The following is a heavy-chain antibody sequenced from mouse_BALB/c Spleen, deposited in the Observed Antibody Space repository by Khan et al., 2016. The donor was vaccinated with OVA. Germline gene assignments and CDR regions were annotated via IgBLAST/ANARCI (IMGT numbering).Heavy chain of an antibody. J-gene: IGHJ3*01. V-gene: IGHV2-2*02. CDR2: IWSGGST. Sequence: VQLVESGPGLVQPSQSLSITCTVSGFSLTSYGVHWVRQSPGKGLEWLGVIWSGGSTDYNAAFISRLSISKDNSKSQVFFKMNSLQANDTAIYYCARNYEYDEGLAYGGQGTLVTVSA. CDR1: GFSLTSYG. CDR3: ARNYEYDEGLAY. D-gene: IGHD2-4*01.